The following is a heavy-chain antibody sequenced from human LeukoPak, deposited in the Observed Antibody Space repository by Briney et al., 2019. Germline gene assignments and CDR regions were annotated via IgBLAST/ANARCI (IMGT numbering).Heavy chain of an antibody. CDR2: IKKDGSER. CDR1: GFTFSSYW. J-gene: IGHJ4*02. Sequence: GGSLRLSCAASGFTFSSYWMTWVRQAPGKGLEWVANIKKDGSERNYVDSVKGRFTISRDNAKNSLYLQMNSLRDEDTAVYSCARGSGWYDYWGQGALVTVSS. CDR3: ARGSGWYDY. V-gene: IGHV3-7*01. D-gene: IGHD6-19*01.